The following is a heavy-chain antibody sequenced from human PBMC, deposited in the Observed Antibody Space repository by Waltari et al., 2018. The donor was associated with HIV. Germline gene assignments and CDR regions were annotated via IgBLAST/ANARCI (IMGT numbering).Heavy chain of an antibody. D-gene: IGHD3-3*01. CDR3: AKDRSDFWTGFLDH. J-gene: IGHJ4*02. V-gene: IGHV3-30*18. CDR2: ISHHGRSD. CDR1: GFTFSNFG. Sequence: QVQLVQSGGCMVQPGRSLRRSCAPSGFTFSNFGMHWVRQAPGKGLEWVAVISHHGRSDHYADSVKCRFTISRDNSKDTLFLEMDNVRPEDTSLYFCAKDRSDFWTGFLDHWGQGALVTDTS.